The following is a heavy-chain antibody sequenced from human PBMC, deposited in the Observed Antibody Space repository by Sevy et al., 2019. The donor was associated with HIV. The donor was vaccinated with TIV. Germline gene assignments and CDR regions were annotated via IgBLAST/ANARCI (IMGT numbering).Heavy chain of an antibody. CDR3: ARVSSLELTYGMDV. D-gene: IGHD1-1*01. V-gene: IGHV4-30-2*01. CDR1: GGSISSSGYS. CDR2: IYHSGST. Sequence: SETLSLTCAVSGGSISSSGYSWSWIRQPPGKGLEWIGYIYHSGSTYYNPSLKRRVTISEDRSKNHFSLRLNSVTAADTAVYYCARVSSLELTYGMDVWGQGTTVTVSS. J-gene: IGHJ6*02.